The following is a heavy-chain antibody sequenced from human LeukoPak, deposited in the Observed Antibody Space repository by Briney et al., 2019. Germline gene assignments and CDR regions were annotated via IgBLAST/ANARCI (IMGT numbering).Heavy chain of an antibody. CDR3: ARGGSVATTPPPYYYDSSGYYFPRSADYYYYGMDV. Sequence: VASVTVSCKASGYTFTGYYMHWVRQAPGQGLEWMGWINPNSGGTNYAQKFQGRVTMTRDTSISTAYMELSRLRSDDTAVYYCARGGSVATTPPPYYYDSSGYYFPRSADYYYYGMDVWGQGTTVTVSS. V-gene: IGHV1-2*02. D-gene: IGHD3-22*01. CDR1: GYTFTGYY. CDR2: INPNSGGT. J-gene: IGHJ6*02.